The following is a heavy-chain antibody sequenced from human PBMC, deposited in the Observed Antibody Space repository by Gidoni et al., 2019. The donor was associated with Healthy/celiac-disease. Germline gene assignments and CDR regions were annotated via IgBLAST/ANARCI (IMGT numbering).Heavy chain of an antibody. CDR2: IYYSGST. D-gene: IGHD1-26*01. CDR3: ARSILREYSGSPIPDY. Sequence: ISSYYWSWIRQPPGKGLEWIGYIYYSGSTNYNPSLKSRVTISVDTSKNQFSLKLSSVTAADTAVYYCARSILREYSGSPIPDYWGQGTLVTVSS. CDR1: ISSYY. V-gene: IGHV4-59*08. J-gene: IGHJ4*02.